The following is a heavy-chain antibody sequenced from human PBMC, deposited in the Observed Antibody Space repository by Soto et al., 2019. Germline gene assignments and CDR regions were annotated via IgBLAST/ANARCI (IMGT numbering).Heavy chain of an antibody. CDR3: ARCSLVVVPAPGFDP. CDR1: GGSISSGGYY. V-gene: IGHV4-31*03. Sequence: SETLSLTCTVSGGSISSGGYYWSWIRQHPGKGLEWIGYIYYSGTTYYNPSLKSRVTISVDTSKNQFSLKLSSVGAADTALYYCARCSLVVVPAPGFDPWGRGTLVTVSS. CDR2: IYYSGTT. D-gene: IGHD2-2*01. J-gene: IGHJ5*02.